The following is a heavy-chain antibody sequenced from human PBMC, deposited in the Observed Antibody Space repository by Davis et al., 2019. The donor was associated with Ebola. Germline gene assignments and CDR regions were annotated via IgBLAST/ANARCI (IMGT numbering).Heavy chain of an antibody. V-gene: IGHV1-3*01. Sequence: ASVKVSCKASAYSIITYDMHWVRQAPGQRPEWMGRINVGNGNTKYSQKFQDRVSITRDTSARTAYMELRSLRSEDTAVYYCASVELVTGTPRWGQGTLVTVSS. CDR1: AYSIITYD. CDR2: INVGNGNT. CDR3: ASVELVTGTPR. J-gene: IGHJ4*02. D-gene: IGHD1-7*01.